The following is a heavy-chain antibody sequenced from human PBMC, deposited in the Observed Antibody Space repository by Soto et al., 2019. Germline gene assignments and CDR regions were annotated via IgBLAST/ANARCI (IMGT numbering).Heavy chain of an antibody. V-gene: IGHV1-3*01. CDR1: GYTFTSYA. CDR2: INAGKGNT. Sequence: ASVKVSXKASGYTFTSYAMHWVRQAPGQRLEWMGWINAGKGNTKYSQRCQGRATISRDTSASTAYMELSSLRSEDTAVYSCARPYYYDSSGYFRFWGKGHLVTVCS. D-gene: IGHD3-22*01. CDR3: ARPYYYDSSGYFRF. J-gene: IGHJ4*02.